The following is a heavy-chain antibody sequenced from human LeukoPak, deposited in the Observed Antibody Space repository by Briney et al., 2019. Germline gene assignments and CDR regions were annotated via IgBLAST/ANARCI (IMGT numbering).Heavy chain of an antibody. Sequence: SETLSLTCAVYGGSFSGYYWSWIRQPPGKGLEWIGEINHSGSSNCNPSLKSRVTISVDTSKNQFSLKLSSVTAADTAVYYCARGEDGDYYFQHWGQGTLVTVSS. CDR1: GGSFSGYY. D-gene: IGHD4-17*01. J-gene: IGHJ1*01. V-gene: IGHV4-34*01. CDR3: ARGEDGDYYFQH. CDR2: INHSGSS.